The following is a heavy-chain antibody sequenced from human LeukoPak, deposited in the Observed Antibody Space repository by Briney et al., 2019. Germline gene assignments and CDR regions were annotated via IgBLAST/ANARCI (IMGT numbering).Heavy chain of an antibody. V-gene: IGHV4-39*02. Sequence: PSETLSLTCTASGVSISSSNSYWGWLRQPPGKGLEWIGSIYYSGNTYYNASLKSQVSISIDTSKNQFSLRLTSVTAADTAVYYCVRDQGSIILGYFDYWGQGTLVTVPS. CDR1: GVSISSSNSY. CDR2: IYYSGNT. CDR3: VRDQGSIILGYFDY. D-gene: IGHD1-14*01. J-gene: IGHJ4*02.